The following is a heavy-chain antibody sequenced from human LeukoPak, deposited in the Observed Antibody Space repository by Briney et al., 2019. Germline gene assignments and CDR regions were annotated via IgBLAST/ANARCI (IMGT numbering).Heavy chain of an antibody. CDR2: IYSGGRT. CDR1: GFTVSTIY. J-gene: IGHJ6*02. CDR3: AREKNYYYGMDV. V-gene: IGHV3-53*01. Sequence: QPGGSLRLSCAASGFTVSTIYRIWLPQAQGQGWEGVSVIYSGGRTYYADSEKGQFTIPRDNSKNTLYLQMNSLRAEDTAVYYCAREKNYYYGMDVWGQGTTVTVSS.